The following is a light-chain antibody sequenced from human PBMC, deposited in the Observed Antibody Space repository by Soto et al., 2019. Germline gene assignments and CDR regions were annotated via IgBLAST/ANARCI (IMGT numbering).Light chain of an antibody. CDR3: QQYNNWPPLT. Sequence: EIVMTQSPATLSVSPGERATLSCRASQSVSSNLAWYQHKPGQAPRLLIYGASTRATGIPARFSGSGSGTEFTLTISSLQSEDFAVYYCQQYNNWPPLTFGRGTKVEIK. J-gene: IGKJ4*01. V-gene: IGKV3-15*01. CDR2: GAS. CDR1: QSVSSN.